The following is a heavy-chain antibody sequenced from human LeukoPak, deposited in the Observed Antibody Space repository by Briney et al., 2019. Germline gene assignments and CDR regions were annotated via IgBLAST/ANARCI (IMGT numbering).Heavy chain of an antibody. V-gene: IGHV3-48*01. J-gene: IGHJ4*02. Sequence: GGSLRLSCAASGFTFSSYSMNWVRQAPGKGLEWVSYISSSSTTIYYADSVKGRFTISRDNSKNTLYLQMNSLRAEDTAVYYCAKGSYYGSGSYPYFDYWGQGTLVTVSS. CDR2: ISSSSTTI. D-gene: IGHD3-10*01. CDR3: AKGSYYGSGSYPYFDY. CDR1: GFTFSSYS.